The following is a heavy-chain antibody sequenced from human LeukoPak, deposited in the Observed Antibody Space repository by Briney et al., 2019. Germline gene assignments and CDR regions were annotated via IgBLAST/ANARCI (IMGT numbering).Heavy chain of an antibody. D-gene: IGHD5-18*01. CDR1: GYTFTSYY. CDR2: FDPEDGKT. Sequence: ASVKVSCKASGYTFTSYYMHWVRQAPGQGLEWMGGFDPEDGKTIYAQKFQARVTMTEDTSTDTAYMELSSLRSEDTAVYYCAAPEYNYGRMYYYYMDVWGKGTTVTVSS. J-gene: IGHJ6*03. CDR3: AAPEYNYGRMYYYYMDV. V-gene: IGHV1-24*01.